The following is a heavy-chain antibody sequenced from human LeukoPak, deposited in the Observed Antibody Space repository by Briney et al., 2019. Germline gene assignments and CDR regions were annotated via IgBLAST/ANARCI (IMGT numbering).Heavy chain of an antibody. V-gene: IGHV4-34*01. CDR1: GGSFSGYY. CDR3: ARGSRGVVVVPAAIFDY. J-gene: IGHJ4*02. CDR2: INHSGST. Sequence: SETLSLTCAVYGGSFSGYYWSWLRQPPGKGLEWIGEINHSGSTNYNPSLKSRVTISVDTSKNQFSLKLSSVTDADTDVYYCARGSRGVVVVPAAIFDYWGQGTLVTVPS. D-gene: IGHD2-2*01.